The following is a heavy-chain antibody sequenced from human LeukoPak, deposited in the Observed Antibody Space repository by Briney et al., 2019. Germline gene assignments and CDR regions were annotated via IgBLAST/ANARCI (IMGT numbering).Heavy chain of an antibody. CDR2: ISSSGSTI. Sequence: QPGGSLRLSCAASGFTFSSYEMNWVRQAPGKGLEWVSYISSSGSTIYYADSVKGRFTISRDNAKNSLYLQMNSLRAEDTAVYYCARGLRSFYYDSSGYSLDAFDIWGQGTMVTVSS. D-gene: IGHD3-22*01. V-gene: IGHV3-48*03. CDR1: GFTFSSYE. CDR3: ARGLRSFYYDSSGYSLDAFDI. J-gene: IGHJ3*02.